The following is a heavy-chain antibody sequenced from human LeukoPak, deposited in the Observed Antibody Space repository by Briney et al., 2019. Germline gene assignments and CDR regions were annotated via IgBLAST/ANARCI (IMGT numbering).Heavy chain of an antibody. CDR2: IYSGGST. Sequence: PGGSLRLSCAASGFTFSTYVMSWVRQAPGKGLEWVSVIYSGGSTYYADSVKGRFTISRDNSKNTVYLQMNSLRAEDTAVYYCARGYFYDSSVGYWGQGTLVIVSS. V-gene: IGHV3-66*01. CDR1: GFTFSTYV. J-gene: IGHJ4*02. D-gene: IGHD3-22*01. CDR3: ARGYFYDSSVGY.